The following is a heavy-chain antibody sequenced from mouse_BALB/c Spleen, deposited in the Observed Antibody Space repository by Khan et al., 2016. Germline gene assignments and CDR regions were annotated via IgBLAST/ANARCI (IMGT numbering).Heavy chain of an antibody. CDR3: ASYYDYDGGFGY. V-gene: IGHV2-6-7*01. CDR2: IWGDGST. D-gene: IGHD2-4*01. J-gene: IGHJ3*01. CDR1: GFSLNGFG. Sequence: VQLKESGPGLVAPSQSLSITCTVSGFSLNGFGVNWVRQPPGKGLEWLGMIWGDGSTNYNSALKSRLSISKDNSKSPVFLKMNSLQTDDTARYYCASYYDYDGGFGYWGQGTLVTVSA.